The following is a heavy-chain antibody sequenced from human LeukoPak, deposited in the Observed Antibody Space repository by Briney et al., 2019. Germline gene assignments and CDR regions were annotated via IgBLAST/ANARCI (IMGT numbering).Heavy chain of an antibody. D-gene: IGHD6-13*01. Sequence: PSETLSLTCTVSGYSISSGYYWGWIRQPPGKGLERIGSIYHSGSTYYNPSLKSRVTISVDTSKNQFSLKLSSVTAADTAVYYCARSAAEGWFDPWGQGTLVTVSS. CDR3: ARSAAEGWFDP. J-gene: IGHJ5*02. V-gene: IGHV4-38-2*02. CDR2: IYHSGST. CDR1: GYSISSGYY.